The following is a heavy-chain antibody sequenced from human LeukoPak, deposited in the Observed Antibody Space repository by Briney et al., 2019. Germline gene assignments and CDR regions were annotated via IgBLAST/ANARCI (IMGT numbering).Heavy chain of an antibody. CDR1: GFTFSSYA. Sequence: PGGSLRLSCAASGFTFSSYAMSWVRQAPGKGLEWVSAISGSGGSTYYADSVKGRFTISRDNFKNTLYLQMSSLRAEDTAVYYCAKDLGDGDYGDLPAGYWGQGTLVTVSS. CDR3: AKDLGDGDYGDLPAGY. J-gene: IGHJ4*02. CDR2: ISGSGGST. V-gene: IGHV3-23*01. D-gene: IGHD4-17*01.